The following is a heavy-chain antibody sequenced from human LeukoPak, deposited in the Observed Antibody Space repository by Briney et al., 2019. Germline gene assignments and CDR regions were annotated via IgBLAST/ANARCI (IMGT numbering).Heavy chain of an antibody. CDR1: GFTFSSYS. Sequence: GGSLRLSCAASGFTFSSYSMNWVRQAPGKGLEWVAVISYDGSSKYYADSVKGRFTISRDNSKNTLYLQMNSLRAEDTAVYYCARGYSYGIDAFDIWGQGTMVTVSS. J-gene: IGHJ3*02. V-gene: IGHV3-30*03. D-gene: IGHD5-18*01. CDR2: ISYDGSSK. CDR3: ARGYSYGIDAFDI.